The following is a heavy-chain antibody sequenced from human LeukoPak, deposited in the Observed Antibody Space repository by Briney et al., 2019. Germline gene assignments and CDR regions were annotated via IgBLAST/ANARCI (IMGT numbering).Heavy chain of an antibody. V-gene: IGHV1-69*05. CDR2: IIPIFGTA. Sequence: SVKVSCKASGGTFSSYAISWVRHAPGQGLEWMGGIIPIFGTANYAQKFQGRVTITTDESTSTAYMELSSLRSEDTAVYYCARGPFHGDYPLDAAFDIWGQGTMVTVSS. CDR1: GGTFSSYA. J-gene: IGHJ3*02. D-gene: IGHD4-17*01. CDR3: ARGPFHGDYPLDAAFDI.